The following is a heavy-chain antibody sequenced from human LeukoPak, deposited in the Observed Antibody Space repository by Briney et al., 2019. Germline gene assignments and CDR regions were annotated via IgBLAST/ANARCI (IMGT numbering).Heavy chain of an antibody. D-gene: IGHD3-10*01. Sequence: GASVKVSCKASGYTFTSYDINWVRQAPGQGLEWMGGIIPIFGTANYAQKFQGRVTITADESTSTAYMELSSLRSEDTAVYYCARGSSLLWFGELLDWGQGTLVTVSS. J-gene: IGHJ4*02. CDR2: IIPIFGTA. CDR1: GYTFTSYD. CDR3: ARGSSLLWFGELLD. V-gene: IGHV1-69*13.